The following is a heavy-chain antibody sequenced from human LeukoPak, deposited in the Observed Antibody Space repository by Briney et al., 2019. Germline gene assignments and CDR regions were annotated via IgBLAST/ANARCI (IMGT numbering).Heavy chain of an antibody. J-gene: IGHJ4*02. Sequence: GASVKVSCKASGYTFTSYYMHWVRQAPGQGLEWMGIINPSGGSTSYAQKFQGRVTMTRDTSTSTVYMELSSLRSEDTAVYYCARGLFGRYCSGGSCYPSGFDYWGQGTLVTVSS. D-gene: IGHD2-15*01. V-gene: IGHV1-46*01. CDR3: ARGLFGRYCSGGSCYPSGFDY. CDR1: GYTFTSYY. CDR2: INPSGGST.